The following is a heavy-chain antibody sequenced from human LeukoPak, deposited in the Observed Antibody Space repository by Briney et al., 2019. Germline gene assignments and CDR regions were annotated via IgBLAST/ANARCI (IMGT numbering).Heavy chain of an antibody. CDR2: IKHSGST. CDR3: ARGGLGYCSSTSCQSLYNWFDP. V-gene: IGHV4-34*01. D-gene: IGHD2-2*01. CDR1: GGSFSGYY. J-gene: IGHJ5*02. Sequence: SETLSHTCAVYGGSFSGYYWSWIRQPPGKGLEWIGEIKHSGSTNYNPSLKSRVTISVDTSKDQFSLKLSSVTAADTAVYYCARGGLGYCSSTSCQSLYNWFDPWGQGTLVTVSS.